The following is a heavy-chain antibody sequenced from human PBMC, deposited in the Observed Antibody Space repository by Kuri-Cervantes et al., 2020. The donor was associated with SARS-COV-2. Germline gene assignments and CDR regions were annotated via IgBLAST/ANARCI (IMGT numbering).Heavy chain of an antibody. CDR1: GGSLSYYY. V-gene: IGHV4-34*01. CDR2: INHSGST. Sequence: SETLSLTCEVYGGSLSYYYWSWVRQPPGKGLEWIGEINHSGSTNYNPSLKSRVTISGDTSKNQLSLKLSSVTAADTAVYYCARAELGLGWFFDLWGRGTLVTVSS. J-gene: IGHJ2*01. CDR3: ARAELGLGWFFDL. D-gene: IGHD6-13*01.